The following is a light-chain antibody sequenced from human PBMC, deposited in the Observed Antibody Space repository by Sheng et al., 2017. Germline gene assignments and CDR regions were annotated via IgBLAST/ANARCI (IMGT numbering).Light chain of an antibody. CDR1: QSISSW. CDR2: KAS. V-gene: IGKV1-5*03. Sequence: DIQMTQSPSTLSASVGDRVTITCRASQSISSWLAWYQQKPGKAPKLLIYKASSLESGVPSRFSGSGSGTDYTLTISSLQPEDFATYYCQQYSSIPTFGPGTKVDIK. J-gene: IGKJ3*01. CDR3: QQYSSIPT.